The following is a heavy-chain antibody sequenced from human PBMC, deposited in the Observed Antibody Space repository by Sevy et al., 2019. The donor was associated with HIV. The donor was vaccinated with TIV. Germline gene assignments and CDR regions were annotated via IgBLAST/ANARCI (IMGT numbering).Heavy chain of an antibody. D-gene: IGHD4-4*01. Sequence: GESLKISCAASGFTFNFHGMHWVRQAPGKGLEWVAFIWHDGSNKYMADSVKGRFTISRDNSKNTLFLQMNSLTVEDTAVYYCARETDNSARCLDPWGQGTLVTVSS. CDR2: IWHDGSNK. CDR1: GFTFNFHG. V-gene: IGHV3-30*02. CDR3: ARETDNSARCLDP. J-gene: IGHJ5*02.